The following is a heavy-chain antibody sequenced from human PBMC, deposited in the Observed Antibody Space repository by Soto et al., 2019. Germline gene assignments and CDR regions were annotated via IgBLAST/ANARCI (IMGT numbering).Heavy chain of an antibody. CDR3: ARGVVPPSYGFNWFDP. V-gene: IGHV4-30-4*01. J-gene: IGHJ5*02. CDR1: GGSISSGGYY. D-gene: IGHD5-18*01. CDR2: IYYSGST. Sequence: SETLSLTCTVSGGSISSGGYYWSWIRQPPGKGLEWIGYIYYSGSTYYNPSLKSRVTISVDTSKNQFSLKLSSVTAADTAVYYCARGVVPPSYGFNWFDPWGQGTLVTV.